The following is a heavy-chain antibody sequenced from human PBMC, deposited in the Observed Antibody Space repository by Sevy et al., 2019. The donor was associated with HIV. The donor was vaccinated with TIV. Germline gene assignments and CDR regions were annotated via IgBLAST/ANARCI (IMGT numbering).Heavy chain of an antibody. CDR1: GFSFRSYW. V-gene: IGHV3-7*01. CDR3: AREGSYGDYMLSYSDGMDI. CDR2: IYQDGSEK. D-gene: IGHD4-17*01. J-gene: IGHJ6*02. Sequence: GESLKISCAASGFSFRSYWMTWVRQAPGKGLEWVASIYQDGSEKYYMDSVKGRFTVSRDNAKNSLFLQMNSLRVEDTAVYYSAREGSYGDYMLSYSDGMDIWGQGTTVTVSS.